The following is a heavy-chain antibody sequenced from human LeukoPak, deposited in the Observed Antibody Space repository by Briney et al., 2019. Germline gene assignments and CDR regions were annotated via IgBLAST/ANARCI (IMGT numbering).Heavy chain of an antibody. CDR3: ARGGYWGDYVFDF. V-gene: IGHV3-30*03. CDR1: GFTFSRNG. Sequence: GRSLRLSCAASGFTFSRNGMHWVRQAPGKGLEWVAAISYDGSNKWHADSVKGRFTIPRDNSKHTLYLQMNSLRAEDTAVYYCARGGYWGDYVFDFWGPGTLVTVSS. CDR2: ISYDGSNK. D-gene: IGHD4-17*01. J-gene: IGHJ4*02.